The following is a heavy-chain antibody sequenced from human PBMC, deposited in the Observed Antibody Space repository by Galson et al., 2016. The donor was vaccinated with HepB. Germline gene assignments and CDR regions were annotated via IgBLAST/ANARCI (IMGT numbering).Heavy chain of an antibody. D-gene: IGHD1-26*01. V-gene: IGHV1-3*04. Sequence: SVKVSCKASGYTFSSYAMHWVRQAPGQRLEWMGWINTANGNTKYSQKLQGRATITRDTSASTAYMELSSLKSEDTAVYYCARGIFSGSYSTGCYYFDNGGQGTLVTVSS. CDR3: ARGIFSGSYSTGCYYFDN. J-gene: IGHJ4*02. CDR2: INTANGNT. CDR1: GYTFSSYA.